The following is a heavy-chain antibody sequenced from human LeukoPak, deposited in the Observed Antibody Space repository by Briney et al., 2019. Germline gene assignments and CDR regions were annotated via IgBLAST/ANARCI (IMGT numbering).Heavy chain of an antibody. Sequence: GGSLRLSCAASGFTFSSYSMTWVRQAPGQGLEWVSSISGSGGSTYHADSVKGRFTISRDISKNTLYLQMNSLRAEDTAAYYCAKSRALSGVAPAGYDYWGQGTLVTVSS. CDR2: ISGSGGST. D-gene: IGHD6-13*01. CDR3: AKSRALSGVAPAGYDY. J-gene: IGHJ4*02. CDR1: GFTFSSYS. V-gene: IGHV3-23*01.